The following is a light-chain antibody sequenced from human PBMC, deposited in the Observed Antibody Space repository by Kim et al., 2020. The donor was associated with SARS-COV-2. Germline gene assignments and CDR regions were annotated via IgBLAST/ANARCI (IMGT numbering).Light chain of an antibody. J-gene: IGLJ3*02. CDR2: SNN. V-gene: IGLV1-44*01. CDR3: AAWDDSLNGPV. Sequence: GERVTIYCSGSSSNIGSNTVNWYQQLPGTAPKLLIYSNNQRPSGVPDRFSGSKSGTSASLAISGLQSDDEADYYCAAWDDSLNGPVFGGGTQLTVL. CDR1: SSNIGSNT.